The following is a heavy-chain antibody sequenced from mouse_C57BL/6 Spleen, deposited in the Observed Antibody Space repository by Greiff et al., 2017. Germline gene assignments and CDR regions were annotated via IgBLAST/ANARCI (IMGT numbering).Heavy chain of an antibody. D-gene: IGHD1-1*01. V-gene: IGHV14-2*01. CDR2: IDPEDGET. CDR1: GFNIKDYY. J-gene: IGHJ4*01. CDR3: ARPYPYYHGAMDY. Sequence: VQLQQSGAELVKPGASVKLSCTASGFNIKDYYMHWVKQRTEQGLEWIGRIDPEDGETKYAPKFKGKATITADTSSNTAYLQLSSLTSEDTAVYYCARPYPYYHGAMDYWGQGTSVTVSS.